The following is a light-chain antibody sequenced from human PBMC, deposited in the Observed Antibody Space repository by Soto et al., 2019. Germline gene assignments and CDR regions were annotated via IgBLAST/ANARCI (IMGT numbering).Light chain of an antibody. CDR3: QQRSNWRVT. CDR2: DAS. J-gene: IGKJ4*01. CDR1: QSVNIY. V-gene: IGKV3-11*01. Sequence: EIALTQSPATLSLSPGERATLSCRASQSVNIYLAWYQQKPGQAPRLLIYDASNRATGIPARFSGSGSGTDFPLTISSLEPEDIAVYYCQQRSNWRVTFGGGTKVDIK.